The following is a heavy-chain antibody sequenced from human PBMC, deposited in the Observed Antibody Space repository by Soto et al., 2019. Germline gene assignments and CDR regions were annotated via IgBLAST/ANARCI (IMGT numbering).Heavy chain of an antibody. CDR1: GYTFTSYA. CDR2: INAGNGNT. D-gene: IGHD2-21*01. CDR3: ARASVVVPDFDY. Sequence: GASVKVSCKASGYTFTSYAMHWVRQAPGQRLEWMGRINAGNGNTKYSQKFQGRVTITRDTSASTAYMELSSLRSEDTAVYYCARASVVVPDFDYWGQGTLVTVSS. J-gene: IGHJ4*02. V-gene: IGHV1-3*01.